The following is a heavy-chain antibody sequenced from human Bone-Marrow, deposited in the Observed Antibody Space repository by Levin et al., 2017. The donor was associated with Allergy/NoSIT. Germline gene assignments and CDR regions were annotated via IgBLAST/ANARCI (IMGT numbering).Heavy chain of an antibody. CDR3: ARGLAETSRYTHGY. Sequence: NSSETLSLTCTVSGGSFSGYYWSWIRQPPGKGLEWIGHMHYSGTTNYNPSLKSRVTISIDTSKNQFSLRLTSVTAADTAVYYCARGLAETSRYTHGYWGQGTLVTVSS. V-gene: IGHV4-59*01. J-gene: IGHJ4*02. D-gene: IGHD3-16*02. CDR2: MHYSGTT. CDR1: GGSFSGYY.